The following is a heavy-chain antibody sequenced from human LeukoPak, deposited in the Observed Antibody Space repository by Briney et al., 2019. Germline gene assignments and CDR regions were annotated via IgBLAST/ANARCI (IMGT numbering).Heavy chain of an antibody. CDR2: ISNDGSNK. Sequence: GGSLRLFCAASGFTFSSYGMLWVRQAPGKGLEWVAVISNDGSNKYYADSVKGRFTISRDNSKNTLYLQMNSLRAEDTAVYYCAKDFLRYCSGGSCYSIDYWGQGTLVTVSS. CDR1: GFTFSSYG. J-gene: IGHJ4*02. V-gene: IGHV3-30*18. CDR3: AKDFLRYCSGGSCYSIDY. D-gene: IGHD2-15*01.